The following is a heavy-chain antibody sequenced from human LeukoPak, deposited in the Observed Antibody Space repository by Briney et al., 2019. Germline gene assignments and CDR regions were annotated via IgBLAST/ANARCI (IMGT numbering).Heavy chain of an antibody. D-gene: IGHD6-19*01. CDR1: AGSFRGYY. CDR3: ARVAPLIAVALNRRHWFDP. Sequence: SETLSLTCAVYAGSFRGYYWSWIRQAPGKGLEWIGDINHSGSTIYNPSLKSRVTVSVDTSKNQFSLKLTSVTAADTAVYYCARVAPLIAVALNRRHWFDPWGQGILVTVSS. J-gene: IGHJ5*02. CDR2: INHSGST. V-gene: IGHV4-34*01.